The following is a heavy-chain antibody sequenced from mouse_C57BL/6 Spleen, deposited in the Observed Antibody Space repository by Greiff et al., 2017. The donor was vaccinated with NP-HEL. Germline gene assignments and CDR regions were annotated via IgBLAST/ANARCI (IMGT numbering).Heavy chain of an antibody. D-gene: IGHD2-3*01. Sequence: EVHLVESGGGLVQPKGSLKLSCAASGFSFNTYAMNWVRQAPGKGLEWVARIRSKSNNYATYYADSVKDRFTISRDDSESMLYLQMNNLKTEDTAMYYCVRLDDGYGWYFDVWGTGTTVTVSS. J-gene: IGHJ1*03. CDR1: GFSFNTYA. CDR2: IRSKSNNYAT. CDR3: VRLDDGYGWYFDV. V-gene: IGHV10-1*01.